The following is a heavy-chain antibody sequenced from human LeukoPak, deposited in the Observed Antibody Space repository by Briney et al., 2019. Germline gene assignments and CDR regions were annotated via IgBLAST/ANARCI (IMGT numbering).Heavy chain of an antibody. CDR2: IYYSGST. CDR1: GGSINNYY. Sequence: PSETLSLTCTVSGGSINNYYWIWLGQPPGKGLECIGYIYYSGSTNYNPSLKSLVTISVDTSKNQFSLKPSSVIATDAAVYYCPGGAGYSYGVWGQGTLVTVSS. CDR3: PGGAGYSYGV. J-gene: IGHJ4*02. V-gene: IGHV4-59*01. D-gene: IGHD5-18*01.